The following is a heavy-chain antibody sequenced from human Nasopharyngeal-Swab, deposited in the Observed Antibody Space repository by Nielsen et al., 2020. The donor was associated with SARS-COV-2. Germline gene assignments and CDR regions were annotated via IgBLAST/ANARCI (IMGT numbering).Heavy chain of an antibody. CDR3: ARKADWSLYYYYMDV. CDR1: GFTFSSYA. Sequence: GESLKISCAASGFTFSSYAMRWVRQAPGKGLEWVAVISYDGSNKYYADSVKGRFTISRDNSKNTLYLQMNSLRAEDTAVYYCARKADWSLYYYYMDVWGKGTTVTVSS. D-gene: IGHD3-9*01. CDR2: ISYDGSNK. V-gene: IGHV3-30-3*01. J-gene: IGHJ6*03.